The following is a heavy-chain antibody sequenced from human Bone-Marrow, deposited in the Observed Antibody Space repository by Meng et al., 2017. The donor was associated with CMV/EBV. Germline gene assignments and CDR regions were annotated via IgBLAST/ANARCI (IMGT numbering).Heavy chain of an antibody. CDR3: ARGRGSGSYWAWFDP. CDR1: GFTFSSYW. D-gene: IGHD1-26*01. V-gene: IGHV3-74*01. Sequence: LSLTCAASGFTFSSYWMHWVRQAPGKGLVWVSRINSDGSSTSYADSVKGRFTISRDNAKNTLYLQMNSLRAEDTAVYYCARGRGSGSYWAWFDPWGQGTLVTVSS. J-gene: IGHJ5*02. CDR2: INSDGSST.